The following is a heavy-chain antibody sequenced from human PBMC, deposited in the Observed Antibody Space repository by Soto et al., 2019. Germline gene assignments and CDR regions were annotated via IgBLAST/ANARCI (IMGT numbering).Heavy chain of an antibody. V-gene: IGHV3-30*18. CDR2: ISFDGNTK. D-gene: IGHD3-10*01. Sequence: QVQLVESGGGVVQPGRSLRLSCAASGFPFSSFGIHWVRQAPGKGLEWVAVISFDGNTKSFADSVKGRFSISRDNSKNTLYLQMNSLRAEDTAIYYCAKDYYGSGSYLRTPPPYAFDIWGQGTMVTVSS. CDR3: AKDYYGSGSYLRTPPPYAFDI. J-gene: IGHJ3*02. CDR1: GFPFSSFG.